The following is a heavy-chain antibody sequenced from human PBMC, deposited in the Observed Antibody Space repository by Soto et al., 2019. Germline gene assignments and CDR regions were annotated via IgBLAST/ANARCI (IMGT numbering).Heavy chain of an antibody. CDR2: INPNGGST. CDR1: GYIFINYY. V-gene: IGHV1-46*01. D-gene: IGHD6-13*01. J-gene: IGHJ4*02. CDR3: ARDLAAADY. Sequence: QVHLVQSGAEVKKPGAPAKDSCKASGYIFINYYIHWVRQAPGQGVEWIGIINPNGGSTNYVQKFRGRVSMARDTSTSTVYMDLSSLRSDDTAVYYCARDLAAADYWGQGTLVTVSS.